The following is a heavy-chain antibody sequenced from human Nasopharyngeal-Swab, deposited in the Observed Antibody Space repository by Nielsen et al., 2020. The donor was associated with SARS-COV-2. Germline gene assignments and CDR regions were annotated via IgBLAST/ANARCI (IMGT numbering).Heavy chain of an antibody. V-gene: IGHV1-18*04. CDR3: ARVLLWFGELYYFDY. CDR1: GYTFTSYG. J-gene: IGHJ4*02. Sequence: ASVKVSCKASGYTFTSYGISWVRQAPGQGLEWMGWISAYNGNTNYAQKLQGRVTMTTDTSTSTAYMELRGLRSDDTAVYYCARVLLWFGELYYFDYWGQGTLVTVSS. D-gene: IGHD3-10*01. CDR2: ISAYNGNT.